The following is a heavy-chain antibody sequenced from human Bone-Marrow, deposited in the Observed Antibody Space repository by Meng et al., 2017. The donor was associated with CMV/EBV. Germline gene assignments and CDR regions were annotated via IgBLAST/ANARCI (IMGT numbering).Heavy chain of an antibody. CDR2: ISAYNGNT. CDR1: GYPFPSYG. V-gene: IGHV1-18*01. CDR3: ARATNWNDWFDP. D-gene: IGHD1-1*01. Sequence: SCKASGYPFPSYGISWVQQAPGQGLAWMGWISAYNGNTNYAQKLQGRVTMTTDTSTSTAYMELRSLRSDDTAVYYCARATNWNDWFDPWGQGILVTVSS. J-gene: IGHJ5*02.